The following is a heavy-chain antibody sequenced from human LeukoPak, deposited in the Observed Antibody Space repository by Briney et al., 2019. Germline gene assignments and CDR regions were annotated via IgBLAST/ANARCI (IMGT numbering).Heavy chain of an antibody. Sequence: ASVKVSCKASGYTFTGYYMHWVRQAPGQGLEWMGWINPNSGGTNYAQKFQGRVTMTRDTSTSTVYMELSSLRSEDTAVYYCARDLMLHDSSGYFFDYWGQGTLVTVSS. V-gene: IGHV1-2*02. CDR2: INPNSGGT. CDR1: GYTFTGYY. D-gene: IGHD3-22*01. J-gene: IGHJ4*02. CDR3: ARDLMLHDSSGYFFDY.